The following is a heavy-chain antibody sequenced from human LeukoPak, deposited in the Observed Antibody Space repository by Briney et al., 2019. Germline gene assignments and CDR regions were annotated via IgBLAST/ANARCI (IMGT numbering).Heavy chain of an antibody. D-gene: IGHD3-3*01. CDR2: ISWNSGTI. CDR1: GFTFGDYA. Sequence: PGRSLRLSCAASGFTFGDYAMHWVRQAPGKGLEGVSGISWNSGTIGYADSVQGRFTISRDNAKNSLYLQMNSLRAEDTALYYCAKGGQITIFGVVGDVWGKGTTVTVSS. V-gene: IGHV3-9*01. J-gene: IGHJ6*04. CDR3: AKGGQITIFGVVGDV.